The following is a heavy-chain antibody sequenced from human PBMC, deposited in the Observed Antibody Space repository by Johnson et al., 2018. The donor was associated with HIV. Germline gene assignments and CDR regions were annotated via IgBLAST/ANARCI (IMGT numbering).Heavy chain of an antibody. Sequence: QVQLVESGGGVVQPGRSLRLSCAASGFTFSSYAMHWVRQAPGKGLEWVAVISYDGSNQYYADSVKGRFTISRDNSKKTLYLQMNSLRAEDTAMYYCAKNFRGGIVATGDAFDTWGQGTMVTVSS. J-gene: IGHJ3*02. CDR1: GFTFSSYA. CDR3: AKNFRGGIVATGDAFDT. CDR2: ISYDGSNQ. V-gene: IGHV3-30*14. D-gene: IGHD6-13*01.